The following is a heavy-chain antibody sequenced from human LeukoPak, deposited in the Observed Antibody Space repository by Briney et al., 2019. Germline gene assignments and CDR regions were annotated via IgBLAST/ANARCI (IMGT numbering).Heavy chain of an antibody. CDR3: ARDTVVNQDYYYYYYMDV. J-gene: IGHJ6*03. CDR2: INPSGGST. D-gene: IGHD4-23*01. CDR1: GYTFTSYY. V-gene: IGHV1-46*01. Sequence: ASVTVSCKASGYTFTSYYMHWVRQAPGQGLEWMGIINPSGGSTSYAQKFQGRVTMTRDMSTSTVYMELSSLRSEDTAVYYCARDTVVNQDYYYYYYMDVWGKGTAVTVSS.